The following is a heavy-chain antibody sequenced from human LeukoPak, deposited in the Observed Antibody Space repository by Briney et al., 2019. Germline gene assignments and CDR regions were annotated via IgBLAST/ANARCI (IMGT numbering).Heavy chain of an antibody. J-gene: IGHJ4*02. Sequence: GGSLRLSCEASGFIFTDYWMTWARQAPGKGLEWVSYIRSNSSAIYYADSVEGRFTIFRDNAKSSLFLQMNSLRAEDTAVYYCARTVYSNYMYYIGYWGQGTLVAVSS. CDR2: IRSNSSAI. CDR1: GFIFTDYW. CDR3: ARTVYSNYMYYIGY. D-gene: IGHD4-11*01. V-gene: IGHV3-48*01.